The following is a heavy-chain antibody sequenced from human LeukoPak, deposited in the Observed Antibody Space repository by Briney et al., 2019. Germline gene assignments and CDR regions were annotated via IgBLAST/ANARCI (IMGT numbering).Heavy chain of an antibody. CDR3: AREASSGSRLSSYFLDV. CDR2: IHYSGMT. CDR1: GDSIRRHF. Sequence: SETLSLTCSVSGDSIRRHFWSWIRQPPGKGLEWIGYIHYSGMTNYNPSLKSRATLSADTSTNQFSLKLTSVTAADTAFYFCAREASSGSRLSSYFLDVWGEGTAVTVSS. D-gene: IGHD6-19*01. V-gene: IGHV4-59*11. J-gene: IGHJ6*03.